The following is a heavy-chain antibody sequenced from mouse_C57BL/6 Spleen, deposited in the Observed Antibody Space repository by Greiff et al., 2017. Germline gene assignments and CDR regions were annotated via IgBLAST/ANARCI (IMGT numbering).Heavy chain of an antibody. CDR2: IDPSDSET. CDR3: AREDGYLIFFDY. CDR1: GYTFTSYW. V-gene: IGHV1-52*01. J-gene: IGHJ2*01. Sequence: QVQLQQPGAELVRPGSSVKLSCKASGYTFTSYWMHWVKQRPIQGLEWIGNIDPSDSETHYNQKFKDKATLTVDKSSSTAYMQLSSLTSEDSAVYYCAREDGYLIFFDYWGQGTTLTVAS. D-gene: IGHD2-3*01.